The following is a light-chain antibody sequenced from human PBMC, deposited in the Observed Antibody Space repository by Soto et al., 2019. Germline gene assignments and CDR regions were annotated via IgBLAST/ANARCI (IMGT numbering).Light chain of an antibody. CDR3: QQYDNWPPRT. Sequence: EIVVTQSPATLSVSPGERATLSCRASQRVSSNLAWYQQKPGQSPRLLIYGASTRATGIPGRFSGSASGTEFTLTISSLQSEDFAVYYCQQYDNWPPRTFGPGTKVDIK. CDR2: GAS. CDR1: QRVSSN. J-gene: IGKJ3*01. V-gene: IGKV3-15*01.